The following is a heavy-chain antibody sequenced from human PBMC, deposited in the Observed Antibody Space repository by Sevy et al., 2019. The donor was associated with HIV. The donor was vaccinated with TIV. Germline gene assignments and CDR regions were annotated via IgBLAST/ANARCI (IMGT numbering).Heavy chain of an antibody. Sequence: GGSLRLSCAASGFTFSSYAMHWVRQAPGKGLEWVAVISYDGSNKYYADSVKGRFTISRDNSKNTLYLQMNSLRAEDTAVYYCARDSYYYGSGSRDAFDIWGQWTMVTVSS. J-gene: IGHJ3*02. CDR2: ISYDGSNK. CDR3: ARDSYYYGSGSRDAFDI. CDR1: GFTFSSYA. D-gene: IGHD3-10*01. V-gene: IGHV3-30-3*01.